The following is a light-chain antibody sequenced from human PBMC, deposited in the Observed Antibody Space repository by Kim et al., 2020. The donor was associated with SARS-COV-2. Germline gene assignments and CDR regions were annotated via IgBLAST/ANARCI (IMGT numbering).Light chain of an antibody. J-gene: IGKJ2*01. Sequence: EIVMTQSPATLSVSPGERATLSCRASQSVSSNLAWYQQKPGQAPRLLIYGASTRATGIPARFSGSGSGTEFTLTISSLQSEDFAVYHCQQYNKWQYTFGQGTKLEI. V-gene: IGKV3-15*01. CDR2: GAS. CDR1: QSVSSN. CDR3: QQYNKWQYT.